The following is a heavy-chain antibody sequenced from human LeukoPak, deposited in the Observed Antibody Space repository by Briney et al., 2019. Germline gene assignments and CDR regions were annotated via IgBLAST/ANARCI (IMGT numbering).Heavy chain of an antibody. CDR2: IKQDGSEK. V-gene: IGHV3-7*03. J-gene: IGHJ4*02. Sequence: AGTLRFSCAASGFTFSSYWMSWVRQAPGKGLEWVANIKQDGSEKYYVDSVKGRFTISRDNTKSSLYLQMNSLRAEDTAVYYCARNRYLNYWGQGTLVTVSS. D-gene: IGHD2-21*01. CDR1: GFTFSSYW. CDR3: ARNRYLNY.